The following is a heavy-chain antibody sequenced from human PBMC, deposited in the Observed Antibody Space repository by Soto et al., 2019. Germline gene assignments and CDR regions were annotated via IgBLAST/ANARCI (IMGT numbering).Heavy chain of an antibody. V-gene: IGHV4-59*01. CDR1: GVSLDNFF. J-gene: IGHJ5*02. D-gene: IGHD3-10*01. Sequence: QVQLQESGPGLLRPSETLSLTCTVSGVSLDNFFWSWIRQTPGRGLEWLGHVSQGGADSYRAEGEAIGYNPSLESRATISLDLPKNQYSLRLTSVTAADTAVYYCARDRGGITVSSKPLGEWFDPWGQGILVTVSS. CDR2: VSQGGADSYRAEGEAI. CDR3: ARDRGGITVSSKPLGEWFDP.